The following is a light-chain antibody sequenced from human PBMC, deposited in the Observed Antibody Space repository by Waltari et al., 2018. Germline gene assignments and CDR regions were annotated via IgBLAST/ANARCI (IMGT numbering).Light chain of an antibody. V-gene: IGKV1-9*01. CDR2: RAS. CDR1: QGISSN. Sequence: DIPLTQSPSFLSASVGDRVTITCRASQGISSNLAWYQQKPGKAPKLLIYRASTLQSGVPSRFSGSESGTDFTLTISSLQPEDFATYYCLQLNSYPRTFGQGTKVEVK. CDR3: LQLNSYPRT. J-gene: IGKJ1*01.